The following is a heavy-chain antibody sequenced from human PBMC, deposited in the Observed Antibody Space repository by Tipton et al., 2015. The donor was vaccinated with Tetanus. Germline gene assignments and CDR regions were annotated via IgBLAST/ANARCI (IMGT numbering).Heavy chain of an antibody. CDR3: ARHLYGYWFDP. D-gene: IGHD2/OR15-2a*01. V-gene: IGHV4-39*02. CDR2: IYFKGSP. J-gene: IGHJ5*02. CDR1: GGSISDKKYY. Sequence: ILSLTCNVSGGSISDKKYYWGWIRQAPGKGLEWIASIYFKGSPYYSPSLKSRLTIDVDTSQNVFSLTLTSVTAADTGVYFCARHLYGYWFDPWGQGILVTVSS.